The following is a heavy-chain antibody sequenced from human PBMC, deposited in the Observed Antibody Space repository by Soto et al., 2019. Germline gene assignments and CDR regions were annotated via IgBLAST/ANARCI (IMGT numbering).Heavy chain of an antibody. CDR1: GFTFSSYA. Sequence: PGGSLRLSCAASGFTFSSYAMSWVRQAPGKGLEWVSAVRVGDTTEHADSVKGRFTISRDNSKKTLYLQMNSLRAEDTAVYYCAKAIGDWYFDYWGQGTLVTVSS. D-gene: IGHD2-21*02. CDR2: VRVGDTT. J-gene: IGHJ4*02. V-gene: IGHV3-23*01. CDR3: AKAIGDWYFDY.